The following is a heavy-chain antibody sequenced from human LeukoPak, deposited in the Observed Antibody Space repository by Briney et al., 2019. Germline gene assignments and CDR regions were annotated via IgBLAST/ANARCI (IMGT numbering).Heavy chain of an antibody. V-gene: IGHV3-48*02. D-gene: IGHD6-13*01. Sequence: PGGSLRLSCAASGFTFSGYSMNWVRQAPGKGLEWVSYISSSSSTIYYADSVKGRFTISRDNAKNSLYLQMNSLRDEDTAVYYCAKGLSSSWYYFDYWGQGTLVTVSS. J-gene: IGHJ4*02. CDR1: GFTFSGYS. CDR2: ISSSSSTI. CDR3: AKGLSSSWYYFDY.